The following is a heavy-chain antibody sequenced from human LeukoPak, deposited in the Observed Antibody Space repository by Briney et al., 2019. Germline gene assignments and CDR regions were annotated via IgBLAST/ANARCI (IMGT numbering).Heavy chain of an antibody. Sequence: SETLSLTCTVSGGSISTYYWSWIRQPPGKGLEWIGYIYYSGSTYYNPSLKSRVTISVDTSKNQFSLKLSSVTAADTAVYYCARGLVRGVIRFDPWGQGTLVTVSS. V-gene: IGHV4-59*12. CDR1: GGSISTYY. J-gene: IGHJ5*02. CDR3: ARGLVRGVIRFDP. D-gene: IGHD3-10*01. CDR2: IYYSGST.